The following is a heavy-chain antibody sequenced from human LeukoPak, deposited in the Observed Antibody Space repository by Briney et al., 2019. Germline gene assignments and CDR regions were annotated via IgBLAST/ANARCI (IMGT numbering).Heavy chain of an antibody. CDR3: ARVRGSGWYFDY. Sequence: PGGSLRLSCAASGFTLITYSINLVRHAPRKGLEWVSYITSSGSTIYYADSVKGRFTISRDNAKNSLYLQMNSLRDEDTAMYYCARVRGSGWYFDYWGQGTLVAVSS. J-gene: IGHJ4*02. V-gene: IGHV3-48*02. CDR2: ITSSGSTI. D-gene: IGHD6-19*01. CDR1: GFTLITYS.